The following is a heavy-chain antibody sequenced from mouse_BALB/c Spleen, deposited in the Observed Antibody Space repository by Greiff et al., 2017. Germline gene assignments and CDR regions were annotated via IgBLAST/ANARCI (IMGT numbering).Heavy chain of an antibody. V-gene: IGHV2-3*01. CDR2: IWGDGST. CDR1: GFSLTSYG. J-gene: IGHJ3*01. CDR3: AKQGRYDGGAWFAY. Sequence: VQLQQSGPGLVAPSQSLSITCTVSGFSLTSYGVSWVRQPPGKGLEWLGVIWGDGSTNYHSALISRLSISKDNSKSQVFLKLNSLQTDDTATYYCAKQGRYDGGAWFAYWGQGTLVTVSA. D-gene: IGHD2-14*01.